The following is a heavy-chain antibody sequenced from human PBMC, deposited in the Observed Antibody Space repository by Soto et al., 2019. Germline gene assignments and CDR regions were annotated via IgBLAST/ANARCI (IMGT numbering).Heavy chain of an antibody. Sequence: GESLKISCQGSGYSFTSNWIGWVRQMPGKGLEWMGIINPADSDIKYSPSFQGQVTISADKSIGTAYLQWSSLKASDTAMYYCARHQRDDASRKIDPWGQGTLVTVSS. CDR3: ARHQRDDASRKIDP. V-gene: IGHV5-51*01. J-gene: IGHJ5*02. CDR2: INPADSDI. D-gene: IGHD3-16*01. CDR1: GYSFTSNW.